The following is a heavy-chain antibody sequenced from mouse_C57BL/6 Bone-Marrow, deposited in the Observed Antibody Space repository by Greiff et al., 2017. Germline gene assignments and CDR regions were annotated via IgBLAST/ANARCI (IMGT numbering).Heavy chain of an antibody. CDR3: ARVYDYDLYYAMDY. J-gene: IGHJ4*01. V-gene: IGHV5-16*01. D-gene: IGHD2-4*01. CDR1: GFTFSDYY. Sequence: EVQVVESEGGLVQPGSSMKLSCTASGFTFSDYYMAWVRQVPEKGLEWVANINYDGSSTYYLDSLKSRFIISRDNAKNILYLQMSSLKSEDTATYYCARVYDYDLYYAMDYCGQGTSVTVSS. CDR2: INYDGSST.